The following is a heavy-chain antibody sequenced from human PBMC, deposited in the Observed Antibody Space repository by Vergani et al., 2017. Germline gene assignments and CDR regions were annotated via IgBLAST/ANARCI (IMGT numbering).Heavy chain of an antibody. V-gene: IGHV4-39*07. Sequence: QLQLQESGPGLVKPSETLSLTCTVSGGSISSSSYYWGWIRQPPGKGLEWIGSIYYSGSTYYNPSLKSRVTISVDTSKNLFSLKLSSVTAADTAVDYCVRGVRDIVATKGVDYFDYWGQGTLVTVSS. CDR1: GGSISSSSYY. D-gene: IGHD5-12*01. J-gene: IGHJ4*02. CDR3: VRGVRDIVATKGVDYFDY. CDR2: IYYSGST.